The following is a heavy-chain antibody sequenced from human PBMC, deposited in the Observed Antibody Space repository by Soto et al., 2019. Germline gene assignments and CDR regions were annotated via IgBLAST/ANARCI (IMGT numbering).Heavy chain of an antibody. CDR3: AKDITPTSYYGMDV. CDR1: GFTFSSYG. CDR2: ISYDGSNK. J-gene: IGHJ6*02. V-gene: IGHV3-30*18. Sequence: GGSLRLSCAASGFTFSSYGMHWVRQAPGKGLEWVVVISYDGSNKYYADSLKGRFTISRDNSKNTLYLQMNSLRAEDTAVYYCAKDITPTSYYGMDVWGQWTTVTVSS.